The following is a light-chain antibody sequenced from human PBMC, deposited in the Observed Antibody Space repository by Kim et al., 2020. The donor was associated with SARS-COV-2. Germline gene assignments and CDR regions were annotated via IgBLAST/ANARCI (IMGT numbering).Light chain of an antibody. CDR3: QKYDSVPLT. Sequence: DIQMTQSPSSLSASVGDRITITCRASQGINNYLAWYQQKPGKVPKLLIYGTSTLQSGVPSRFRGSGSGTEFTLTIDSLQPEDVASYFCQKYDSVPLTFGGGTKLEI. CDR1: QGINNY. V-gene: IGKV1-27*01. CDR2: GTS. J-gene: IGKJ4*01.